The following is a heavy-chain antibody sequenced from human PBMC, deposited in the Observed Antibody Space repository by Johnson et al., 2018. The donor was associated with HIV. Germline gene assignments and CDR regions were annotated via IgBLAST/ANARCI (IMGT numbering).Heavy chain of an antibody. Sequence: VQLVESGGGLIQPGGSLRLSCAASGFTVSSNYMSWVRQAPGKGLDWVSYISSSGSTIYYADSVKGRFTISRDNSKNTLYLQMNSLRAEDTAVYYCARVGSSSSYAFDIWGQGTMVTVSS. D-gene: IGHD6-6*01. CDR3: ARVGSSSSYAFDI. CDR1: GFTVSSNY. J-gene: IGHJ3*02. CDR2: ISSSGSTI. V-gene: IGHV3-66*03.